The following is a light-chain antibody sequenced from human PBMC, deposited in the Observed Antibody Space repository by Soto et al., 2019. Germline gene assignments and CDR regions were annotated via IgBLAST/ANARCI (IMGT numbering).Light chain of an antibody. CDR2: SAS. Sequence: DIQMTQPPSSLSASVGPRLTSTCRAGQTVTDYLNWYQHKPGKAPKLLIYSASTLQSGVPSRFSGSGSGTDFTLTITSLQPEDFGTYDGHQTYSTPQTFGQGTKVDIK. CDR3: HQTYSTPQT. J-gene: IGKJ1*01. CDR1: QTVTDY. V-gene: IGKV1-39*01.